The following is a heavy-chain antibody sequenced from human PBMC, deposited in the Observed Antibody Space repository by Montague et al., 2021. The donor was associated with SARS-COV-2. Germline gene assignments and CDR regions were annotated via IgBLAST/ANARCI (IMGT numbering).Heavy chain of an antibody. J-gene: IGHJ3*02. CDR1: GGSISNHY. D-gene: IGHD3-22*01. V-gene: IGHV4-59*11. Sequence: SETLSLTCSVSGGSISNHYWSWIRQPPGKGLEWIWYSSNRGSTKYNNSLKSPVTISADAPKNQFSLSLSSVTAADAAVDYCARISRNSGFVGVFDIWGQGTMVTVSS. CDR2: SSNRGST. CDR3: ARISRNSGFVGVFDI.